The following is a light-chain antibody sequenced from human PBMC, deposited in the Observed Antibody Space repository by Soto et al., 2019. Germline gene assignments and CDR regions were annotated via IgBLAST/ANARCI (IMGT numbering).Light chain of an antibody. CDR3: QQYNNWPPGIT. V-gene: IGKV3-15*01. J-gene: IGKJ5*01. Sequence: EIVMTQSPATLSVSPGERATLSCRASQSVSSNLAWYQQKPGQAPRLLIYGASTRATGIPARFSGSGSGTEFTLTISSLQSEEFAVYYCQQYNNWPPGITFGQGTLLEIK. CDR1: QSVSSN. CDR2: GAS.